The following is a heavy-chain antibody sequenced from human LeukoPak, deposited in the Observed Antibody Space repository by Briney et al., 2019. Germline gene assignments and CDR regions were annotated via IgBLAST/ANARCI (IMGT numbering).Heavy chain of an antibody. Sequence: GGSLRLSCAASGFTFSSYGMHWVHQAPGKGLEWVAVISYDGSNNYYADSVKGRFTISRDNSKNTLYLQMNSLRAEDTAVYYCAKDEHYYDSSGYWSWGQGTLVTVSS. CDR2: ISYDGSNN. CDR1: GFTFSSYG. CDR3: AKDEHYYDSSGYWS. J-gene: IGHJ4*02. D-gene: IGHD3-22*01. V-gene: IGHV3-30*18.